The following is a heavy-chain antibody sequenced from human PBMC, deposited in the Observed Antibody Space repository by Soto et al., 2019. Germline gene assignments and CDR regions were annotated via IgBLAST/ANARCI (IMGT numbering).Heavy chain of an antibody. D-gene: IGHD1-26*01. V-gene: IGHV1-46*01. CDR3: ARVGVVGATLGAFDI. Sequence: QVQLVQSGAEVKKPGASVKVSCKASGYTFTSYYMHRVRQAPGQGLEWMGIINPSGGSTSYAQKFQGRVTMTRDTSTSTVYMELSSLRSEDTAVYYCARVGVVGATLGAFDIWGQGTMVTVSS. J-gene: IGHJ3*02. CDR2: INPSGGST. CDR1: GYTFTSYY.